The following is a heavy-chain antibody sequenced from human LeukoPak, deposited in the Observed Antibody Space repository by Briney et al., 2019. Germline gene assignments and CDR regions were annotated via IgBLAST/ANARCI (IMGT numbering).Heavy chain of an antibody. D-gene: IGHD2-8*01. CDR2: ISAYNGNT. J-gene: IGHJ4*02. CDR3: ARVTAYCSTTSCHDY. V-gene: IGHV1-18*01. Sequence: ASVKVSCKASGYTFTNDGISWVRQAPGQGLEWVGWISAYNGNTDYAQKVQGRVTTTTDTSTATAYMELRSLRSDDTAVYYCARVTAYCSTTSCHDYWGQGTLVTVSS. CDR1: GYTFTNDG.